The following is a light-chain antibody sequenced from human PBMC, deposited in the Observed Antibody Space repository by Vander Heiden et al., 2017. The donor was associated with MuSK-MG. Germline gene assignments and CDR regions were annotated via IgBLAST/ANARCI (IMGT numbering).Light chain of an antibody. CDR1: QSISNY. V-gene: IGKV1-39*01. CDR3: QQSDTTSYT. Sequence: DIQLSQSPSSQSASVGDRVTITCRASQSISNYLNWYRQKPGKAPKLLIYAASSLQSGVPSRFSGSGSGTDFTLTISRLQPEDFATYYCQQSDTTSYTFGQGTKVEIK. J-gene: IGKJ2*01. CDR2: AAS.